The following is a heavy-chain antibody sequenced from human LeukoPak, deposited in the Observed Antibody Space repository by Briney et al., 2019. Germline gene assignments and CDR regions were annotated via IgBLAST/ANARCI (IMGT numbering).Heavy chain of an antibody. CDR1: GGSISSSSYY. Sequence: SETLSLTCTVSGGSISSSSYYWGWIRQPPEKGLEWIGSIYYSGSTNYNPSLKSRVTISVDTSKNQFSLNLSSVTAADTAVYYCARLGASYRLLDYWGQGTLVTVSS. D-gene: IGHD1-26*01. V-gene: IGHV4-39*01. CDR3: ARLGASYRLLDY. CDR2: IYYSGST. J-gene: IGHJ4*02.